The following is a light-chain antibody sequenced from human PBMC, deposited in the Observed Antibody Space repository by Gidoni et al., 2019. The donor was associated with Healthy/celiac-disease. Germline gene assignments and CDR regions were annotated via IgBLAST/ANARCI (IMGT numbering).Light chain of an antibody. J-gene: IGKJ1*01. Sequence: EIVLTQSPGTLSLSPGERATLSCRASQSVSGSYFAWFQQKPGQAPRLLIYGASIRATGIPDRFSGSGSGTDFTLTISRLEPEDFAVYYWQQSGSSRWTFGQGTKVEIK. CDR2: GAS. CDR1: QSVSGSY. CDR3: QQSGSSRWT. V-gene: IGKV3-20*01.